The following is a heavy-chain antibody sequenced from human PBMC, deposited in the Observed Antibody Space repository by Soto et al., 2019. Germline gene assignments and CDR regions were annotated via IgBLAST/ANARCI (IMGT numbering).Heavy chain of an antibody. V-gene: IGHV1-58*02. Sequence: SVKVSCKASGYTFTSYGISWVRQARGQRLEWIGWIVVGSGNTNYAQKFQERVTITRDMSTSTAYMELSSLRSEDTAVYYCAARPSVENYGMDVWGQGTTVTVSS. D-gene: IGHD2-15*01. CDR1: GYTFTSYG. J-gene: IGHJ6*02. CDR2: IVVGSGNT. CDR3: AARPSVENYGMDV.